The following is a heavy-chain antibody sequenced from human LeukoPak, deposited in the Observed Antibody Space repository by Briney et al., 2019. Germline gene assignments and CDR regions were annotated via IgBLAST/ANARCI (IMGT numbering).Heavy chain of an antibody. D-gene: IGHD3-10*01. Sequence: PGGSLRLSCAASGFTFSSYAMSWVRQAPGKGLEWVSAISGSGGSTYYADSVKGRFPISRDNSKNALYLQMNSLRAEDTAVYYCATTPLRFGESPDDYWGQGTLVTVSS. CDR1: GFTFSSYA. CDR3: ATTPLRFGESPDDY. CDR2: ISGSGGST. J-gene: IGHJ4*02. V-gene: IGHV3-23*01.